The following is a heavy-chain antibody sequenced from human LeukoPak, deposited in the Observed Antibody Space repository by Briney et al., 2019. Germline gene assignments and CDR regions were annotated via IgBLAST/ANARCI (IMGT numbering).Heavy chain of an antibody. J-gene: IGHJ4*02. CDR2: INSDGGST. Sequence: GGSLRLSCAASEFTFSSYSMNWVRQAPGKGLVWVSRINSDGGSTNYADSVKGRFTISRDNAKNTLYLQMNSLRAEDTALYYCARQNYGAGPDYWGQGTLVTVSS. CDR3: ARQNYGAGPDY. D-gene: IGHD3-10*01. V-gene: IGHV3-74*01. CDR1: EFTFSSYS.